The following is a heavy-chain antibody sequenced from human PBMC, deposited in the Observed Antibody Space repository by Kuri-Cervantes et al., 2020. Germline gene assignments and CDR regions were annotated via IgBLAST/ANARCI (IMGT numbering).Heavy chain of an antibody. CDR1: GGSFSGYY. D-gene: IGHD3-3*01. CDR3: ARASYDFWSGYYPYYYYMDV. V-gene: IGHV4-34*01. J-gene: IGHJ6*03. Sequence: SETLSLTCAVYGGSFSGYYWSWIRQPPGKGLEWIGEIHNSGSTNYNPSLTSRLTISLDTSKDQFSLKLSSVTAADTAVYYCARASYDFWSGYYPYYYYMDVWGKGTTVTVSS. CDR2: IHNSGST.